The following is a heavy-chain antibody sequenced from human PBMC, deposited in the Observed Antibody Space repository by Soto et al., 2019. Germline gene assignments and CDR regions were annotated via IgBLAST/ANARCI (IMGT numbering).Heavy chain of an antibody. J-gene: IGHJ4*02. CDR2: INPDSGDT. CDR1: GYTFTGFY. CDR3: VSWVSAHFDY. V-gene: IGHV1-2*06. D-gene: IGHD3-16*01. Sequence: ASVKVSCKGSGYTFTGFYMHWVRQAPGQGLEWMGRINPDSGDTDHAEKFQGRVTMTRDTSISTAYMELTRLTSDDTALYYCVSWVSAHFDYWGQGTVVTVSS.